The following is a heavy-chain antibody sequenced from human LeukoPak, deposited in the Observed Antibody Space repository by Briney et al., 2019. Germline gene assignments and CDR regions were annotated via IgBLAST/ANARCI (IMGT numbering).Heavy chain of an antibody. CDR2: ISGSGGST. V-gene: IGHV3-23*01. CDR3: ARFSGALDAFDI. J-gene: IGHJ3*02. CDR1: GFTFSSYA. Sequence: GGSLRLSCAASGFTFSSYAMSWVRQASGRGLEWVSAISGSGGSTYYADSVKGRFTISRDNSKNTLYLQMNSLRAEDTAVYYCARFSGALDAFDIWGQGTMVTVSS. D-gene: IGHD7-27*01.